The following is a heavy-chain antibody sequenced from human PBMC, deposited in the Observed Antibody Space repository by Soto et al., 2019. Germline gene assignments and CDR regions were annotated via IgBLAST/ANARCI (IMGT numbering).Heavy chain of an antibody. CDR3: AMTQRLGGGQQLG. V-gene: IGHV3-23*01. J-gene: IGHJ4*02. D-gene: IGHD6-13*01. CDR1: GFTFSSIA. Sequence: EVQLLESGGGLVQPGGSLRLSCAASGFTFSSIAMSWVRQAPGKGLEWVSAISGSGANTYYADSVMGRFTISRDTSKNTLYRQMNRLRAEDTAIYYWAMTQRLGGGQQLGWCQGTLVTVSS. CDR2: ISGSGANT.